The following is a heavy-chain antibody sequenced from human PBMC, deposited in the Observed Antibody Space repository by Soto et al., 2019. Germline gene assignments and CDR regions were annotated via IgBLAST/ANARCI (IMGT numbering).Heavy chain of an antibody. CDR1: GFTFSSYA. J-gene: IGHJ4*02. D-gene: IGHD6-6*01. Sequence: GGSLRLSCAASGFTFSSYAMHWVRQAPGKGLEYVSAISSNGGSTYYANSVKGRFTISRDNSKNTLYLQMGSLRAEDMAVYYCASSEEQQLARWGYFDYWGQGTLVTVSS. CDR2: ISSNGGST. CDR3: ASSEEQQLARWGYFDY. V-gene: IGHV3-64*01.